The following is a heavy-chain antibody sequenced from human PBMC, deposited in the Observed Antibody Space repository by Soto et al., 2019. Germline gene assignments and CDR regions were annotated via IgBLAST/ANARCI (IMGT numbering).Heavy chain of an antibody. CDR2: IYPGDSDT. CDR3: ARQILYGPGSLGAGYHYYMDV. Sequence: GESLKISCKGSGYSFTSYWIGWVRQMPGKGLEWMGIIYPGDSDTRYSPSFQGQVTISADKSISTAYLQWSSLKASDTAMYYCARQILYGPGSLGAGYHYYMDVWGKGTTVTVSS. D-gene: IGHD3-10*01. J-gene: IGHJ6*03. V-gene: IGHV5-51*01. CDR1: GYSFTSYW.